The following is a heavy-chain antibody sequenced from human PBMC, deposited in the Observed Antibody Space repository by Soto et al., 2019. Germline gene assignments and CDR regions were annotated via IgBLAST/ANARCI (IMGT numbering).Heavy chain of an antibody. CDR2: INSGGSVI. D-gene: IGHD3-22*01. CDR3: ARDEDGTYEFDY. V-gene: IGHV3-48*04. CDR1: GFTFTSFG. Sequence: GSLRLCCSASGFTFTSFGMTWVRQAPGRGLEWVSHINSGGSVILYADSVKGRVTISRDNSKNSLYLEMNSLRADDTAVYFCARDEDGTYEFDYWGQGT. J-gene: IGHJ4*02.